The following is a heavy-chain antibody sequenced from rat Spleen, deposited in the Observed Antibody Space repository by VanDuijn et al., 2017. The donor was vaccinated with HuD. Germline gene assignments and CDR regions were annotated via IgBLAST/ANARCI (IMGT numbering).Heavy chain of an antibody. CDR3: VGQGYLRDWYFDF. Sequence: EEQLVESDGGSVQPGRSLKLSCAASGFTFSDYYMAWVRQAPTKGLEWVATISYDGSSTYYRDSVKGRFTISRDNAKNTLYLERDSLRSEDTATYYCVGQGYLRDWYFDFWGPGTMVTVSS. J-gene: IGHJ1*01. CDR2: ISYDGSST. CDR1: GFTFSDYY. V-gene: IGHV5-29*01. D-gene: IGHD1-2*01.